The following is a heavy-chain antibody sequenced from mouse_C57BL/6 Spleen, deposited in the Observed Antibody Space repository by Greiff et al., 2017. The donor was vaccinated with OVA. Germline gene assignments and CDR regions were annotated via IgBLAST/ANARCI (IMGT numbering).Heavy chain of an antibody. CDR1: GYTFTDYY. CDR2: INPNNGGT. CDR3: AKDGPQWDY. Sequence: EVQLQQSGPELVKPGASVKISCKASGYTFTDYYMNWVKQSHGKSLEWIGDINPNNGGTSYNQKFKGKATLTVDKSSSTAYMELRSLTSEDSAVYYCAKDGPQWDYWGQGTTLTVSS. V-gene: IGHV1-26*01. J-gene: IGHJ2*01. D-gene: IGHD2-3*01.